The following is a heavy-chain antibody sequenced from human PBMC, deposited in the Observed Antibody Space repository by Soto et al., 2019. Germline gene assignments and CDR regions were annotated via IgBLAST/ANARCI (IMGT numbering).Heavy chain of an antibody. D-gene: IGHD4-17*01. CDR3: ARALAPYGDYGVWYFDY. V-gene: IGHV4-31*03. CDR2: IYYSGST. J-gene: IGHJ4*02. CDR1: GGSISSGGYY. Sequence: QVQLQESGPGLVKPSQTLSLTCTVSGGSISSGGYYWSWIRQHPGKGLEWLGYIYYSGSTYYNPSLKSRVTISVDTSKNQFSLKLSSVTAADTAVYYCARALAPYGDYGVWYFDYWGQGTLVTVSS.